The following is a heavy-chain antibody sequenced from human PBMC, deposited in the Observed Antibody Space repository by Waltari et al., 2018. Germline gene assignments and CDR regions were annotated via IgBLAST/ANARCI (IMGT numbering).Heavy chain of an antibody. J-gene: IGHJ5*02. V-gene: IGHV3-21*01. CDR2: ISSKSTYI. CDR3: ARDTIFYGSGSYDP. Sequence: QLVASGGGLVKPGSSLRRSCAASGFSFGDYILHWLRRAPGKGLEWVSSISSKSTYIDYADSVRGRFSISRDNAENSLFLQMNNLRGEDTAVYYCARDTIFYGSGSYDPWGQGTRVTVSS. CDR1: GFSFGDYI. D-gene: IGHD3-10*01.